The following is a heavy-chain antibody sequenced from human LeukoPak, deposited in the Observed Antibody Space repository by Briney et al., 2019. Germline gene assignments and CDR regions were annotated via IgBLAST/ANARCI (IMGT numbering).Heavy chain of an antibody. CDR1: GFTFSSYG. V-gene: IGHV3-30*03. CDR3: ARNQIQSYYYGMDV. D-gene: IGHD1-14*01. Sequence: GGSLRLSCAASGFTFSSYGMHWVRQAPGKGLEWVAVISYYGSNKYYADSVKGRFTISRDNSKNTLYLQMNSLRAEDTAVYYCARNQIQSYYYGMDVWGQGTTVTVSS. CDR2: ISYYGSNK. J-gene: IGHJ6*02.